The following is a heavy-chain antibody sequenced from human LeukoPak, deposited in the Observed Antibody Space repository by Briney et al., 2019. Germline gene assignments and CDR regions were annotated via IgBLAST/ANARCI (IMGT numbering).Heavy chain of an antibody. Sequence: GGSLRLSCAASGLTFSSYGMHWVRQAPGKGLEWVAVIWYDGSNKYYADSVKGRFTISRDDSKNTLYLQMNSLRAEDTAVYYCARGNVVAAAGDYWGQGTLVTVSS. CDR3: ARGNVVAAAGDY. D-gene: IGHD6-13*01. CDR2: IWYDGSNK. CDR1: GLTFSSYG. V-gene: IGHV3-33*01. J-gene: IGHJ4*02.